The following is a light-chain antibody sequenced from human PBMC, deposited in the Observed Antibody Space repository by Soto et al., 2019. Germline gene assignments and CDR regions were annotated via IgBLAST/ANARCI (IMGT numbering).Light chain of an antibody. J-gene: IGKJ5*01. CDR3: QQLNSFPIT. V-gene: IGKV1-9*01. CDR2: AAS. CDR1: QAISSY. Sequence: DIQLTKAPSFLSAAAGDRVSITFRASQAISSYLAWYQQKPGRAPKLLIYAASTLQSGVPSRCSGSGAGTEFTLTSTSLQPEDFATYDCQQLNSFPITVGQGTRLEIK.